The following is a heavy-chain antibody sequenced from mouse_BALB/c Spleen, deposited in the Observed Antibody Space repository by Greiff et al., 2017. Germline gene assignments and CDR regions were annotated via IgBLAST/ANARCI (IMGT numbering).Heavy chain of an antibody. D-gene: IGHD2-10*02. V-gene: IGHV1S22*01. CDR1: GYTFTSYW. Sequence: LQESGPELVKPGASVKLSCKASGYTFTSYWMHWVKQRPGQGLEWIGNIYPGSGSTNYDEKFKSKATLTVDTSSSTAYMQLSSLTSEDSAVYYCTREYGNYPWFAYWGQGTLVTVSA. J-gene: IGHJ3*01. CDR2: IYPGSGST. CDR3: TREYGNYPWFAY.